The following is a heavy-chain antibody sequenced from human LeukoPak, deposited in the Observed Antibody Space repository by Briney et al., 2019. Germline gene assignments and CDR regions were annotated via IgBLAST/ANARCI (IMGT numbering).Heavy chain of an antibody. CDR1: GYTFTGYY. D-gene: IGHD3-22*01. Sequence: GASVTVSCKASGYTFTGYYMHWVRQAPGQGLEWMGWINPNSGGTNYAQKFQGRVTMTRDTSISTAYMELSRLRSDDTAVYYCARDRYYYDSSGYLFNWGQGTLVTVSS. CDR2: INPNSGGT. V-gene: IGHV1-2*02. CDR3: ARDRYYYDSSGYLFN. J-gene: IGHJ4*02.